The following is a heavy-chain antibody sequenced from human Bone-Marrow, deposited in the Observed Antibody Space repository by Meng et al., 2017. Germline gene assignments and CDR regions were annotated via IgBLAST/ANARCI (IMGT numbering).Heavy chain of an antibody. CDR2: IGTAGDT. V-gene: IGHV3-13*03. J-gene: IGHJ4*02. CDR1: GFTFSSYD. CDR3: ARGHSSGYPDSDLDY. D-gene: IGHD3-22*01. Sequence: GESLKISCAACGFTFSSYDMHWVRQATGKGLEWVSAIGTAGDTYYPGSVKGQFTISRENAKNSLYLQMNSLRAGDTAVYYCARGHSSGYPDSDLDYWGQGTLVTVSS.